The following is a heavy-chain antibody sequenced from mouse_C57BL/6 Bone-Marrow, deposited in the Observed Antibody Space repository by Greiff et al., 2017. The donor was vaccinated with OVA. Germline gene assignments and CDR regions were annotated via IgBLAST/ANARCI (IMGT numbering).Heavy chain of an antibody. CDR2: INPNNGGT. V-gene: IGHV1-18*01. CDR1: GYTFTDYN. CDR3: ARVGYYGSSYEYFDV. Sequence: EVQRVESGPELVKPGASVKIPCKASGYTFTDYNMDWVKQSHGKSLEWIGDINPNNGGTIYNQKFKGKATLTVDKSSSTAYMELRSLTSEDTAVYYCARVGYYGSSYEYFDVWGTGTTVTVSS. D-gene: IGHD1-1*01. J-gene: IGHJ1*03.